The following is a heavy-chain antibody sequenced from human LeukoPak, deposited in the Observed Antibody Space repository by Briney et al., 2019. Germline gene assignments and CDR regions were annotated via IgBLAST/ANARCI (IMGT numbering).Heavy chain of an antibody. CDR2: FDPEDGET. CDR1: GYTLTELS. Sequence: GASVKVSCKVSGYTLTELSMHWVRQAPGKGLEWMGGFDPEDGETIYAQKFQGRVTMTRDMSTSTVYMELSRLRSEDTAVYYCARPLTYYYDSSGYYREDDAFDIWGQGTMVTVSS. D-gene: IGHD3-22*01. CDR3: ARPLTYYYDSSGYYREDDAFDI. V-gene: IGHV1-24*01. J-gene: IGHJ3*02.